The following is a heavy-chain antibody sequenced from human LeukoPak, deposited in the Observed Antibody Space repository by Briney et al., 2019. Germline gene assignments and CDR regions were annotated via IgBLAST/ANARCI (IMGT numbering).Heavy chain of an antibody. J-gene: IGHJ3*02. V-gene: IGHV4-30-4*01. CDR2: IYYSGST. CDR3: ARADIVVVVAAAHDAFDI. D-gene: IGHD2-15*01. CDR1: GGSISSGDYY. Sequence: SQTLSLTCTVSGGSISSGDYYWSWIRQPPGKGLEWIGYIYYSGSTYYNPSLKSRVTISVDTSKNQFSLKLSSVTAADMAVYYCARADIVVVVAAAHDAFDIWGQGTMVTVSS.